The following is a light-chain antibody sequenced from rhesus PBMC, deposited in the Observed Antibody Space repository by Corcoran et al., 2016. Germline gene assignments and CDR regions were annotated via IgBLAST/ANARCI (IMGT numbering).Light chain of an antibody. J-gene: IGKJ2*01. V-gene: IGKV1-94*01. CDR3: LQDYTTPYR. CDR2: AAS. CDR1: QDHYKE. Sequence: DIQMTQSPSSLSASVGDRLTVTCRASQDHYKEWSWYQQRPGKAPTFLIFAASPLQTGVSSRFSGSGSGTVFTLTISILQPEDVATFYCLQDYTTPYRFGQGSKLEIK.